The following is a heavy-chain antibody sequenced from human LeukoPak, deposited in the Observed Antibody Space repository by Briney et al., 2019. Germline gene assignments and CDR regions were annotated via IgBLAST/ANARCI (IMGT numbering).Heavy chain of an antibody. CDR3: AKDATDGYFDY. CDR1: GFTFSSYG. CDR2: ISYDGSNK. D-gene: IGHD2-15*01. V-gene: IGHV3-30*18. Sequence: PGRSLRLSCAASGFTFSSYGMHWVRQAPGKGLEWVAVISYDGSNKYYADSVKGRSTISRDNSKNTLYLQMNSLRAEDTAVYYCAKDATDGYFDYWGQGTLVTVSS. J-gene: IGHJ4*02.